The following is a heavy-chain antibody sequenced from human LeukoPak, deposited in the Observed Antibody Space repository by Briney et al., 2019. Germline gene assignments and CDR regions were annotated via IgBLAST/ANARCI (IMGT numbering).Heavy chain of an antibody. CDR3: ARGRWKTGMDSPYYFDF. Sequence: SETLSLTCTVSSGSTSGYYWSWIRQPAGKGLEWIGRTHTSGSANYNPSLKSRVTMSVDTSKNQFSLKLTSVTAADTAVYYCARGRWKTGMDSPYYFDFWGQGTLVTVSS. J-gene: IGHJ4*02. CDR2: THTSGSA. CDR1: SGSTSGYY. V-gene: IGHV4-4*07. D-gene: IGHD2-2*03.